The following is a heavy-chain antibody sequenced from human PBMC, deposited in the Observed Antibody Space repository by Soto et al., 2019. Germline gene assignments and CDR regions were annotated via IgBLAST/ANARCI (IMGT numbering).Heavy chain of an antibody. CDR3: ATLHIVVVPAAITNGMDV. Sequence: QVQLVQSGAEVKKHGSSVKVSCKASGGTFSSYAISWVRQAPGQGLEWMGGIIPIFGTANYAQKFQGRVTITADESTSTAYMELSSLRSEDTAVYYCATLHIVVVPAAITNGMDVWGQGTTVTVSS. J-gene: IGHJ6*02. CDR2: IIPIFGTA. CDR1: GGTFSSYA. D-gene: IGHD2-2*02. V-gene: IGHV1-69*01.